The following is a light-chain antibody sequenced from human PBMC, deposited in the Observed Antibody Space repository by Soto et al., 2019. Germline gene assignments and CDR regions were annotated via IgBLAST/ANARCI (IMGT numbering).Light chain of an antibody. V-gene: IGKV2-28*01. CDR3: MQALQTPYT. J-gene: IGKJ2*01. Sequence: DIVMTQSPLSLPVTPGEPASISCRSSQSLLHSNGYNYLDWYLQKPGQSPQLLIYLGSNRASGVPDRLSGSGSGTDFTLKISRVEAEDVGVYYCMQALQTPYTFGQATTLEIK. CDR2: LGS. CDR1: QSLLHSNGYNY.